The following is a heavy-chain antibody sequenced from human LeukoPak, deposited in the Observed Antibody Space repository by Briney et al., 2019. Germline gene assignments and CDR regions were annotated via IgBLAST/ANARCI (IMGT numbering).Heavy chain of an antibody. D-gene: IGHD4-17*01. Sequence: GGSLRLSCAASGFTFSSYGMHWVRQAPAKGLEWVAVISYDGSNKYYADSVKGRFTISRDNSKNTLYLQMNSLRAEDTAVYYCAKETPEDYGDPAFGYWGQGTLVTVSS. V-gene: IGHV3-30*18. CDR2: ISYDGSNK. CDR3: AKETPEDYGDPAFGY. J-gene: IGHJ4*02. CDR1: GFTFSSYG.